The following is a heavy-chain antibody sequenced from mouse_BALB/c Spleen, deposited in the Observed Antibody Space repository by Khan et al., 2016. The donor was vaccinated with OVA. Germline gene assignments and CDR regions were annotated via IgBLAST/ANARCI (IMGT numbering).Heavy chain of an antibody. CDR1: GYSITSDFA. V-gene: IGHV3-2*02. CDR3: ARSGTISTVVINDFDY. CDR2: IKYSGIT. J-gene: IGHJ2*01. Sequence: EVQLQESGPGLVKPSQSLSLTCTVTGYSITSDFAWNWIRQFPGNKLEWMGYIKYSGITIYNPSLKSRFSITRHTSKNQFFLQLSSVTTEDTATYYCARSGTISTVVINDFDYWGQGTTLTVSS. D-gene: IGHD1-1*01.